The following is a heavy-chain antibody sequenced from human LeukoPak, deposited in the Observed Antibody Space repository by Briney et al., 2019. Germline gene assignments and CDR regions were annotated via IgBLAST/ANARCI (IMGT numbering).Heavy chain of an antibody. CDR2: ISWNSGSI. Sequence: PGRSLRLSCAASGFTFDDYAMHWVRQAPGKGLGWVSGISWNSGSIGYADSVKGRFTISRDNAKNSLYLQMNSLRAEDTALYYCAKGVAAAGPGDYWGQGTLVTVSS. CDR1: GFTFDDYA. V-gene: IGHV3-9*01. CDR3: AKGVAAAGPGDY. D-gene: IGHD6-13*01. J-gene: IGHJ4*02.